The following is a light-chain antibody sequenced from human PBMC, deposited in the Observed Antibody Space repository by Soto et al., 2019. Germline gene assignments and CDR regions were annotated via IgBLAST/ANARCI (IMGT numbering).Light chain of an antibody. CDR2: GAS. CDR1: QSIGTY. Sequence: IVLTQSPATLSLSPGEGATLSCRASQSIGTYLAWYQHKPGQAPRLLIYGASNRATGIPDRFSGSGSGTDFTLTISRLEPEDFAVYYCQQYGSSGTFGQGTKVDIK. CDR3: QQYGSSGT. J-gene: IGKJ1*01. V-gene: IGKV3-20*01.